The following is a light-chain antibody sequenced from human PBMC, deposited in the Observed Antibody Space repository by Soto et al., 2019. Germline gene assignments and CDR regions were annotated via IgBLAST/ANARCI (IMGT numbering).Light chain of an antibody. CDR2: DVS. J-gene: IGKJ1*01. CDR3: QQYNSYSPT. Sequence: DIQMTQSPSTLSASVGDRVTITFRASQSISSWLAWYQQKPGKAPKLLIYDVSSLERGVPSRFSGSGSGTEFTLTISSLQPDDFATYYCQQYNSYSPTFGQGTKVDIK. CDR1: QSISSW. V-gene: IGKV1-5*01.